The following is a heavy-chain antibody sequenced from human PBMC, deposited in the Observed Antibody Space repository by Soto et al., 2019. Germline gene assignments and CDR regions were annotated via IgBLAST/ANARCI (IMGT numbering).Heavy chain of an antibody. CDR3: ARADYGSGSPGFDY. CDR1: GGSVSSGSYY. J-gene: IGHJ4*02. V-gene: IGHV4-61*01. D-gene: IGHD3-10*01. CDR2: IYYSGST. Sequence: QVQLQESGPGLVKPSETLSLTCTVSGGSVSSGSYYWSWIRQPPGKGLEWIGYIYYSGSTNYNPSLKSRVPISVDTSKNQFSLKLSSVTAADTAVYYCARADYGSGSPGFDYWGQGTLVTVSS.